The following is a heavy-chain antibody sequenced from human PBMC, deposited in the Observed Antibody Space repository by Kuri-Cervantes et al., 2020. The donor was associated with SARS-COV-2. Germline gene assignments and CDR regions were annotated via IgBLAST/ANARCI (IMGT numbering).Heavy chain of an antibody. Sequence: ASVKVSCKASGYTFTGYYMHWVRQAPGQGLEWMGWINPNSVGTNYAQKFQGWVTMTRDTSISTVYMELSRLRSDDTAVYYCARSTPLRRLVVISQGGAFDIWGQGTMVTVSS. CDR1: GYTFTGYY. J-gene: IGHJ3*02. CDR3: ARSTPLRRLVVISQGGAFDI. V-gene: IGHV1-2*04. CDR2: INPNSVGT. D-gene: IGHD3-22*01.